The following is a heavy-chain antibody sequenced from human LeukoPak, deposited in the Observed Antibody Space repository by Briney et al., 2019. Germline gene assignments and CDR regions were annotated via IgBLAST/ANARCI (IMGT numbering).Heavy chain of an antibody. V-gene: IGHV3-21*01. CDR3: ARDEIPYYDILTGYSRDTNFDY. CDR1: GFTFSSYS. CDR2: ISSSSSYI. J-gene: IGHJ4*02. Sequence: GGSLGLSCAASGFTFSSYSMNWVRQAPGKGLEWVSSISSSSSYIYYADSVKGRFTISRDNAKNSLYLRMNSLRAEDTAVYYCARDEIPYYDILTGYSRDTNFDYWGQGTLVTVSS. D-gene: IGHD3-9*01.